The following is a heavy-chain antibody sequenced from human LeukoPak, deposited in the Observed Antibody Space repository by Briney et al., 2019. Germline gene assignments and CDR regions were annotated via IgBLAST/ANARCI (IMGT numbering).Heavy chain of an antibody. CDR2: IKSDGST. CDR3: AGYSGGSGSYYINWFDP. CDR1: GFTFSTYG. V-gene: IGHV3-74*01. D-gene: IGHD3-10*01. J-gene: IGHJ5*02. Sequence: GGSLRLSCAVSGFTFSTYGMHWVRQTPGKGLVWVSRIKSDGSTIYADSVKGRFTISRDDAKNTLYLQMNRLRAEDTAVNSWAGYSGGSGSYYINWFDPWGQGTLVTVSS.